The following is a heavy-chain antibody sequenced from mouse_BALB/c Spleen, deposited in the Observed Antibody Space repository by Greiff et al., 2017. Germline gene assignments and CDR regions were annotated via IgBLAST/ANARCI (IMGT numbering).Heavy chain of an antibody. Sequence: EVMLVESGGGLVKPGGSLKLSCAASGFTFSSYAMSWVRQTPEKRLEWVASISSGGSTYYPDSVKGRFTISRDNARNILYLQMSSLRSEDTAMYYCARGGRIYDGYYGYWGQGTTLTVSS. CDR3: ARGGRIYDGYYGY. J-gene: IGHJ2*01. CDR2: ISSGGST. D-gene: IGHD2-3*01. V-gene: IGHV5-6-5*01. CDR1: GFTFSSYA.